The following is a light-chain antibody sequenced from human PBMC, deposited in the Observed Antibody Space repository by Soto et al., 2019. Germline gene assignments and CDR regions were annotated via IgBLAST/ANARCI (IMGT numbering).Light chain of an antibody. J-gene: IGKJ2*01. CDR2: GAS. V-gene: IGKV3-20*01. Sequence: ELILTQSPGTLSLSPGERATLSCRASESVRNNSLAWYQQHPGQAPRLLIFGASSRTTGIPDRLTGTGSGSDFSLTISRLEPDDSAVYFCHHYGYGADTFGQGTKLEIK. CDR3: HHYGYGADT. CDR1: ESVRNNS.